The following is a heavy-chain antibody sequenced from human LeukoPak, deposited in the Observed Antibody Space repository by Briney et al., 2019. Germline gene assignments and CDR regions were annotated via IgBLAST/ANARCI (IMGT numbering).Heavy chain of an antibody. D-gene: IGHD3-22*01. CDR3: ARINYYDSSPLPDY. CDR1: GGSISSYY. Sequence: SETLSLTCTVSGGSISSYYWSWIRQPPGKGLEWIGYIYYSGSTNYNPSLKSRVTISVDTSKNQFSLKLSSVTAADTAVYHCARINYYDSSPLPDYWGQGTLVTVSS. V-gene: IGHV4-59*01. CDR2: IYYSGST. J-gene: IGHJ4*02.